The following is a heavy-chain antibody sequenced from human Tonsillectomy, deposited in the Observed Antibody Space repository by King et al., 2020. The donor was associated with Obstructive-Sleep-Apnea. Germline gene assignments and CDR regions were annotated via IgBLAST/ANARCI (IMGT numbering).Heavy chain of an antibody. V-gene: IGHV3-33*01. CDR3: ARDYIEVVVAGSQVGMDV. CDR1: GFTFRSYG. Sequence: VQLVESGGGVVQPGRSLRLSCEVSGFTFRSYGMHWVRQAPGKGLEWVAVIWYDGSYKYYADSVKGRFTISRDNSKNTLYLEMRSLRVEDMAVYYCARDYIEVVVAGSQVGMDVWGQGTSVTVSS. D-gene: IGHD2-15*01. J-gene: IGHJ6*02. CDR2: IWYDGSYK.